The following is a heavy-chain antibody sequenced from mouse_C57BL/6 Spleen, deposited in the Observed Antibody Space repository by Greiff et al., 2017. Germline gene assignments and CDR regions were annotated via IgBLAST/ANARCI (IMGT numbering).Heavy chain of an antibody. V-gene: IGHV1-26*01. CDR1: GYTFTDYY. CDR3: ARSEGMITRSYYYAMDY. CDR2: INPNNGGT. D-gene: IGHD2-4*01. J-gene: IGHJ4*01. Sequence: EVQLQQSRPELVKPGASVKISCKASGYTFTDYYMNWVKQSHGKSLEWIGDINPNNGGTSYNQKFKGKATLTVDKSSSTAYMELRSLTSEDSAVYYCARSEGMITRSYYYAMDYWGQGTSVTVSS.